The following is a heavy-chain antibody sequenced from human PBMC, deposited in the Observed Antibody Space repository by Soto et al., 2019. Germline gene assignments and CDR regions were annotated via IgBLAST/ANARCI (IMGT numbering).Heavy chain of an antibody. CDR3: ARRGFDTAMVFGGYFDY. Sequence: QVQLQESGPGLVKPSQTLSLTCTVSGGSISSGGYYWSWIRQHPGKGLEWIGYIYYSGSTYYNPSLKSRVTISVDTSKNQFSLKLSSVTAADTAVYYCARRGFDTAMVFGGYFDYWGQGTLVTVSS. V-gene: IGHV4-31*03. CDR1: GGSISSGGYY. CDR2: IYYSGST. D-gene: IGHD5-18*01. J-gene: IGHJ4*02.